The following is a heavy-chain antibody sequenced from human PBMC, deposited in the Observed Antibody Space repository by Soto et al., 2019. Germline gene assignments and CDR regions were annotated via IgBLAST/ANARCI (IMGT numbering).Heavy chain of an antibody. D-gene: IGHD6-13*01. Sequence: QVQLVQSGAEVKKPGSSVKVSCKASGGTFSSYAISWVRQAPGQGLEWMGGIIPICGTANYAQKFEGRVTITAEKTTSTAYMELSSLRSEDTAVYYCGQQLVGDYYYGMDVWGQGTTVTVSS. CDR1: GGTFSSYA. CDR3: GQQLVGDYYYGMDV. V-gene: IGHV1-69*06. J-gene: IGHJ6*02. CDR2: IIPICGTA.